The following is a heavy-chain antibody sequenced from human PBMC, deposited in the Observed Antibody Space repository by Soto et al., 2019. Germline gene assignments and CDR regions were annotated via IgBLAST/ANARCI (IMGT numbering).Heavy chain of an antibody. V-gene: IGHV4-34*01. J-gene: IGHJ5*02. Sequence: QVQLQPWGAGLLKPSETLSLTCAVYGGSFSGYYWSWIRQPPGKGLEWIGEINHSGSTTYNPSLKSRVTISVDTSKNQFSLKLSSVTAADTAVYYCARGRGYCSSTSCSNWFDPWGQGTLVTVSS. CDR3: ARGRGYCSSTSCSNWFDP. D-gene: IGHD2-2*03. CDR2: INHSGST. CDR1: GGSFSGYY.